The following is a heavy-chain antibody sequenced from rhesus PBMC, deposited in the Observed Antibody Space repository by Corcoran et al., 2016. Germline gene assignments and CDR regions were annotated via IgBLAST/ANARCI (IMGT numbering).Heavy chain of an antibody. V-gene: IGHV2-95*01. CDR1: GFSIRTTGTC. CDR2: IYWNDSK. CDR3: ARYSYSYCYFDY. D-gene: IGHD5-12*01. J-gene: IGHJ4*01. Sequence: QVTLKESGPALVKTTQTLTLTCTFSGFSIRTTGTCVGWIRQPPGKALEWLASIYWNDSKYYSTSLKSSLTISKDTSKNQVVLTMTNMDPVDTATYYCARYSYSYCYFDYWGQGVLVTVSS.